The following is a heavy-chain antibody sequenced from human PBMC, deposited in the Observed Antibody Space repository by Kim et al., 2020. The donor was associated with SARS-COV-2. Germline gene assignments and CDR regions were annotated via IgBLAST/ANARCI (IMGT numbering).Heavy chain of an antibody. CDR1: GGTFSSYA. CDR3: ARSVGSSWVGHWVGHFAFDI. D-gene: IGHD6-13*01. J-gene: IGHJ3*02. CDR2: IIPIFGTA. V-gene: IGHV1-69*06. Sequence: SVKVSCKASGGTFSSYAISWVRQAPGQGLEWMGGIIPIFGTANYAQKFQGRVTITADKSTSTAYMELSSLRSEDTAVYYCARSVGSSWVGHWVGHFAFDIWGQGTMVTVSS.